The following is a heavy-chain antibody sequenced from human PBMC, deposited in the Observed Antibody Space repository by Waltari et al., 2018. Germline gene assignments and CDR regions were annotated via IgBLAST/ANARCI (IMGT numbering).Heavy chain of an antibody. Sequence: SGGYYWSWIRQHPGKGLEWIGYIYYSGSTYYNPSLKSRVTISVDTSKNQFSLKLSSVTAADTAVYYCARDIVGRDGDYDVSWGQGTLVTVSS. CDR2: IYYSGST. CDR3: ARDIVGRDGDYDVS. J-gene: IGHJ4*02. V-gene: IGHV4-31*02. CDR1: SGGYY. D-gene: IGHD1-26*01.